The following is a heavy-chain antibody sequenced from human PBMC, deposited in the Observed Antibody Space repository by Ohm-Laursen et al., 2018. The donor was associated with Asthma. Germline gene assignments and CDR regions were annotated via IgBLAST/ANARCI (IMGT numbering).Heavy chain of an antibody. J-gene: IGHJ5*02. CDR3: AKESPTYYYGSGKAAEYNWFDP. V-gene: IGHV3-74*01. D-gene: IGHD3-10*01. CDR1: GFTFSSYW. Sequence: LSLTCAPSGFTFSSYWMHWLRQDPGKGLVWVSRIKSDGSSISYADSVKGRFTISRDNSKNTLYMQMNSLRAEDTAVYYCAKESPTYYYGSGKAAEYNWFDPWGQGTLVTVSS. CDR2: IKSDGSSI.